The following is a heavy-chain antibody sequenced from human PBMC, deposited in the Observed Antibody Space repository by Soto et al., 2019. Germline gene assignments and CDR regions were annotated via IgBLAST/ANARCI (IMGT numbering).Heavy chain of an antibody. Sequence: ASVKVSCKASGYTFTGYHIHWVRQAPGQGREWMGWINTDSGGTLYAKKFQGRVTMTRDTSISTAYMEVGRLRSDDPAVYYCARWVGASNWFDPWGQGTLVTVSS. CDR3: ARWVGASNWFDP. CDR1: GYTFTGYH. D-gene: IGHD1-26*01. J-gene: IGHJ5*02. V-gene: IGHV1-2*02. CDR2: INTDSGGT.